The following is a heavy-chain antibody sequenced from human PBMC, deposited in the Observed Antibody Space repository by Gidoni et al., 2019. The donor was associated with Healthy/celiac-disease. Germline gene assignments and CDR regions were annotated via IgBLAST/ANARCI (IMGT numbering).Heavy chain of an antibody. CDR2: INHSGST. V-gene: IGHV4-34*01. CDR3: ARGPRGQRGWFDP. Sequence: QVQLQQWGAGLLKPSETLSLTCAVYGGSFSGYYWSWIRQPPGKGLEWIGEINHSGSTNYNPSLKSRVTISVDTSKNQFSLKLSSVTAADTAVYYCARGPRGQRGWFDPWGQGTLVTVSS. J-gene: IGHJ5*02. CDR1: GGSFSGYY. D-gene: IGHD6-25*01.